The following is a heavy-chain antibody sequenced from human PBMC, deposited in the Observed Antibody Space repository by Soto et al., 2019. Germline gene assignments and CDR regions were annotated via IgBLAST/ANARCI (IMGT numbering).Heavy chain of an antibody. CDR1: GGSISSGGYY. CDR2: IYYSGST. D-gene: IGHD5-12*01. V-gene: IGHV4-31*03. Sequence: SETLSLTCTVSGGSISSGGYYWSWIRQHPGKGLEWIGYIYYSGSTYYNPSLKSRVTISVDTSKNQFSLKLSSVTAADTAVYYCARVIGRWLQPARNFDYWGQGTLVTVSS. J-gene: IGHJ4*02. CDR3: ARVIGRWLQPARNFDY.